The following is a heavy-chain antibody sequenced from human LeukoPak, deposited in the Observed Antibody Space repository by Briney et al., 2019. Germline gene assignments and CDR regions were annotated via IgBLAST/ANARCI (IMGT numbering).Heavy chain of an antibody. J-gene: IGHJ5*02. CDR2: INHSGST. D-gene: IGHD6-13*01. CDR1: GGSFSGYY. CDR3: ARGRVSGWYWEGWFDP. Sequence: PSETLSLTCAVYGGSFSGYYWSWIRQPPGKGLEWIGEINHSGSTNYNPSLKSRVTMSVDTSKNQFSLKLSSVTAADTAVYYCARGRVSGWYWEGWFDPWGQGTLVTVSS. V-gene: IGHV4-34*01.